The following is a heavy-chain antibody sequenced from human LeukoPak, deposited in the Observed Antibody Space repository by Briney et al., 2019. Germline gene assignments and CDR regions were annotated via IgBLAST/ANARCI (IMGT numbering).Heavy chain of an antibody. Sequence: SETLSLTCAVYGGSFSGYYWSWIRQPPGKGLEWIGEINHNGSTNYNPSLKSRVTISVDTSKNQFSLKLSSVTAADTAVYYCARTGDSSGYYSPFDYWGQGTLVTVSS. CDR1: GGSFSGYY. D-gene: IGHD3-22*01. CDR2: INHNGST. J-gene: IGHJ4*02. V-gene: IGHV4-34*01. CDR3: ARTGDSSGYYSPFDY.